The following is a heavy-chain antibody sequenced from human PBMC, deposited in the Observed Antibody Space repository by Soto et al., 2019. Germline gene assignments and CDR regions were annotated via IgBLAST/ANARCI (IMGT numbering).Heavy chain of an antibody. CDR1: GGTFSSYA. Sequence: ASVKVSCKASGGTFSSYAISWVRQAPGQGLEGMGGIIPIFGTANYAQKFQGRVTITADESTSTADMELSSLSSEETAVYYCARRDVYYSDSPDYYYGMDVWGQGTTVT. D-gene: IGHD3-22*01. J-gene: IGHJ6*02. V-gene: IGHV1-69*13. CDR3: ARRDVYYSDSPDYYYGMDV. CDR2: IIPIFGTA.